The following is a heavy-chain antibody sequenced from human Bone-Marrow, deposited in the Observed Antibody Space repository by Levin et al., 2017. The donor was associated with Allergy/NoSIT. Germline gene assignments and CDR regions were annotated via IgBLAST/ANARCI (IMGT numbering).Heavy chain of an antibody. CDR1: GFTFSSYG. V-gene: IGHV3-30*18. J-gene: IGHJ6*02. CDR3: AKDDSHYDFWSGYYTGMVYYYGMDV. CDR2: ISYDGSNK. D-gene: IGHD3-3*01. Sequence: GGSLRLSCAASGFTFSSYGMHWVRQAPGKGLEWVAVISYDGSNKYYADSVKGRFTISRDNSKNTLYLQMNSLRAEDTAVYYCAKDDSHYDFWSGYYTGMVYYYGMDVWGQGTTVTVSS.